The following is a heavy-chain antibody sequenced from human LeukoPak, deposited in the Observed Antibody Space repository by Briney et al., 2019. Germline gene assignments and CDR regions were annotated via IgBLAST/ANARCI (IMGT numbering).Heavy chain of an antibody. D-gene: IGHD5-12*01. CDR1: GFTFSSYA. Sequence: GGSLRLSCAASGFTFSSYAMSWVRQAPGKGLEWVSSISGSDGSTYYADSVKGRFTISRDNSKNTLYLQMNSLRAEDTAVYYCAKLVNSGYDFYYYFDYWGQGTLVTVSS. CDR2: ISGSDGST. V-gene: IGHV3-23*01. J-gene: IGHJ4*02. CDR3: AKLVNSGYDFYYYFDY.